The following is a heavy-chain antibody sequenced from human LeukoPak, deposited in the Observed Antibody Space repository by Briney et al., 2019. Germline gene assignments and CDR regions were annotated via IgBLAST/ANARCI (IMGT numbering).Heavy chain of an antibody. D-gene: IGHD2-2*01. Sequence: GGSLRLSCAASGFTFSSYSMNWVRQAPGKGLEWVSSISSSSSYIYYADSVKGRFTISRDNAKNSLYLQMNSLRAEDTAVYYCARAQRCSSTSCYAGYYYYYYMDVWGKGTTVTVSS. CDR3: ARAQRCSSTSCYAGYYYYYYMDV. J-gene: IGHJ6*03. V-gene: IGHV3-21*01. CDR2: ISSSSSYI. CDR1: GFTFSSYS.